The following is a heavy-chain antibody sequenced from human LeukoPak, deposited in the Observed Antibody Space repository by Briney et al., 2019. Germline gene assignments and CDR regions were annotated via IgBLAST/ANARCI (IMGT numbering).Heavy chain of an antibody. CDR2: FDPQDCEA. V-gene: IGHV1-24*01. J-gene: IGHJ6*02. CDR1: GYTLNQLS. CDR3: AVSLTPGGYYGMDV. Sequence: SSVNVSCKLSGYTLNQLSLHWVRQAPGKGREWIGLFDPQDCEAIYARKFQGRVTMTEDTSPDTASMALSSLRSEDTAVYFCAVSLTPGGYYGMDVWGQGTTVTVSS.